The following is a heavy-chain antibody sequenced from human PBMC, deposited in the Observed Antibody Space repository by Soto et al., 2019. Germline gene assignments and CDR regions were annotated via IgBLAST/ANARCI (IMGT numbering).Heavy chain of an antibody. CDR1: GLTFSNYA. D-gene: IGHD1-26*01. CDR2: IHGGGDYT. CDR3: AKNRGSGSYTNWNFDV. J-gene: IGHJ2*01. Sequence: EVQVLESGRGLVQPGGSLRLSCAASGLTFSNYAMSWVRQAPGKGLEWVLTIHGGGDYTHYTDSEKGRFTISRDNSRITLFLQMNRLRAEDTAVYYCAKNRGSGSYTNWNFDVWGRGTLFTVAS. V-gene: IGHV3-23*01.